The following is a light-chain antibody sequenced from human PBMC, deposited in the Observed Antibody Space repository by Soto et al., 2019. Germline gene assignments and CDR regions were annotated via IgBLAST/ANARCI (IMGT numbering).Light chain of an antibody. Sequence: EIVLTQSPGTLSLSPGERASLSCRASQSVSSSYLAWYQQKPGQAPRLLIYGASSRATGVPDRFSGSGSGTDFTLTISRLEPEDFAVYYCQEYDDSPPITFGLGTKVDIK. CDR2: GAS. CDR1: QSVSSSY. CDR3: QEYDDSPPIT. J-gene: IGKJ1*01. V-gene: IGKV3-20*01.